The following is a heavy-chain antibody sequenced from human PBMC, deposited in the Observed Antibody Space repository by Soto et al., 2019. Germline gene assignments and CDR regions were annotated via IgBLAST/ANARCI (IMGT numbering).Heavy chain of an antibody. Sequence: SETLSLTCSVSGGSVSRGSYYWIWIRQPPGEGLEWIGYIYYSGSTNYNPSLKSRDTISVDTSKNQFSLKLSSVTAADTAVYYCARDTYYYDSSGYFYGYFQHWGQGTLVTVAS. CDR1: GGSVSRGSYY. J-gene: IGHJ1*01. V-gene: IGHV4-61*01. CDR3: ARDTYYYDSSGYFYGYFQH. D-gene: IGHD3-22*01. CDR2: IYYSGST.